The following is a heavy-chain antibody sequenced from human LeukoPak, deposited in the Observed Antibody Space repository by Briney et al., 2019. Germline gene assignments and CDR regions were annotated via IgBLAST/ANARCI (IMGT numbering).Heavy chain of an antibody. V-gene: IGHV1-69*04. D-gene: IGHD3-16*01. CDR1: GGTFSSYA. J-gene: IGHJ4*02. Sequence: SVKVSCEASGGTFSSYAISWVRQAPGQGLEWMGRIIPILGIANYAQKFQGRVTITADKSTSTAYMELSSLRSEDTAVYYCAGGDFRPPDYYFDYWGQGTLVTVSS. CDR2: IIPILGIA. CDR3: AGGDFRPPDYYFDY.